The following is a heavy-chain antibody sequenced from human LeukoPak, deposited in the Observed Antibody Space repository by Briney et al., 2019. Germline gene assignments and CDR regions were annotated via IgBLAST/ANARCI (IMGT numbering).Heavy chain of an antibody. J-gene: IGHJ3*02. CDR3: AREGNGYFGFDNAFDI. D-gene: IGHD3-3*01. CDR2: ISYDGSNK. V-gene: IGHV3-30-3*01. CDR1: GFTFSSYA. Sequence: GGSLSLSCAASGFTFSSYAMHWVRQAPGKGLEWVAVISYDGSNKYYADSVKGRFTISRDNSKNTLYLQMNSLRAEDTAVYYCAREGNGYFGFDNAFDIWGQGTMVTVSS.